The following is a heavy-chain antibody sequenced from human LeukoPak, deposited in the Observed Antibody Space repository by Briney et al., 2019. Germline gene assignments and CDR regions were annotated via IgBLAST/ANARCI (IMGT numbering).Heavy chain of an antibody. J-gene: IGHJ4*02. Sequence: SETLSLTCTVSGGSVSSSSYYWGWIRQPPGKGLEWIGSMYYSGSTYYNPSLKSRVTISVDTSKNQFSLKLSSVTAADTAVYYCARQSGYSGYDYDYWGQGTLVTVSS. V-gene: IGHV4-39*01. CDR2: MYYSGST. D-gene: IGHD5-12*01. CDR3: ARQSGYSGYDYDY. CDR1: GGSVSSSSYY.